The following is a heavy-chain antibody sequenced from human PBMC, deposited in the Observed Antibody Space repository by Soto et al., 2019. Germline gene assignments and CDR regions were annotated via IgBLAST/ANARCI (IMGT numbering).Heavy chain of an antibody. CDR3: TTRARYYWSDGDPSDV. CDR2: IRSKTDGGTI. Sequence: GGSLRLSCAASGFSFSNAWMSWVRQGPGKGLEWVGRIRSKTDGGTIDYAEPVKGRFTISIDNTKNTLYLQMNSLKTEDTAVYYCTTRARYYWSDGDPSDVWGKGTTVTVSS. CDR1: GFSFSNAW. J-gene: IGHJ6*04. V-gene: IGHV3-15*01. D-gene: IGHD1-1*01.